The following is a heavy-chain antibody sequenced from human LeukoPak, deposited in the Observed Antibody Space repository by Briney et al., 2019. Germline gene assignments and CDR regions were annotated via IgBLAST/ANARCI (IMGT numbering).Heavy chain of an antibody. CDR1: GGSISSYY. CDR3: ARDPRVGATHYFDY. Sequence: SETLSLTCTVSGGSISSYYWSWIRQPPGKGLEWIGYIYYSGSTNYNPSLKSRVTISVDTSKNQFSLKLSSVTAADTAVYYCARDPRVGATHYFDYWGQGTLVTVSS. V-gene: IGHV4-59*12. CDR2: IYYSGST. J-gene: IGHJ4*02. D-gene: IGHD1-26*01.